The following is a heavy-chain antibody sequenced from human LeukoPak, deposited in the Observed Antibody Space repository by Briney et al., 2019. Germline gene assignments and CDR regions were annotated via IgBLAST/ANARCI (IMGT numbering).Heavy chain of an antibody. CDR2: IIPIFGTA. CDR1: GGTFSSYA. J-gene: IGHJ4*02. V-gene: IGHV1-69*05. D-gene: IGHD1-26*01. Sequence: SVKVSCKASGGTFSSYAINWVRQAPGQGLEWMGRIIPIFGTANYAQKFQGRVTITTDESTSTAYMELSSLRSEDTAVYYCAREVGSTLKYYFDYWGQGTLVTVSS. CDR3: AREVGSTLKYYFDY.